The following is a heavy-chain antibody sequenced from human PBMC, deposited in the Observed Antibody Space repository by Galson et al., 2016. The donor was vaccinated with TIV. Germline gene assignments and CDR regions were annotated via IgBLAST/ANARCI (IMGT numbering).Heavy chain of an antibody. D-gene: IGHD1-26*01. CDR1: GFMFTSSA. J-gene: IGHJ4*02. V-gene: IGHV1-58*02. CDR3: AAGHWYSGSSSQKRFYFDY. Sequence: SVKVSCKASGFMFTSSAMQWVRQARGERLEWIGWIVVGSGDKDHAQKFQERVTFIRDMSTRTVYMELRSLRSEDTAVYYCAAGHWYSGSSSQKRFYFDYWSQGTLVTVSS. CDR2: IVVGSGDK.